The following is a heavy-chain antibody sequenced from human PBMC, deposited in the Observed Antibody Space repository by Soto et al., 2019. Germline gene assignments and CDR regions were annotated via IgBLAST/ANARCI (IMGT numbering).Heavy chain of an antibody. Sequence: GTSVKVSCKDSGNTITSNGIRWVRQAPGQGLEWMGWISAYNGNTNYAQKLQGRVTMTTDTSTSTAYMELRSLRSDDTAVYYCARVHLSFYYFWSHYYLGAFCGQGSPVIVSS. J-gene: IGHJ1*01. CDR1: GNTITSNG. V-gene: IGHV1-18*01. D-gene: IGHD3-3*01. CDR2: ISAYNGNT. CDR3: ARVHLSFYYFWSHYYLGAF.